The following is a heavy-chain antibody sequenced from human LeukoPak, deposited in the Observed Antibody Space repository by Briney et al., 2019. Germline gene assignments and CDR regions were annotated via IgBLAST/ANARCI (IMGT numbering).Heavy chain of an antibody. CDR1: GFTFSSYS. Sequence: GGSLRLSCAASGFTFSSYSMNWVRQAPGKGLEWVSYISSSSSTIYYADSVKGRFTISRDNAKNSLYLQMNSLRAEDTAVYYCARAPYSYGYPYYYYYYMGVWGKGTTVTVSS. CDR2: ISSSSSTI. D-gene: IGHD5-18*01. J-gene: IGHJ6*03. V-gene: IGHV3-48*01. CDR3: ARAPYSYGYPYYYYYYMGV.